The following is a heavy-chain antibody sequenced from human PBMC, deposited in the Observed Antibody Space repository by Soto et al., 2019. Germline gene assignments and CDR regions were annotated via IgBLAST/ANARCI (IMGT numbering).Heavy chain of an antibody. D-gene: IGHD6-19*01. CDR1: GDSVSSKSAA. V-gene: IGHV6-1*01. CDR2: TYYRSKWYN. CDR3: ARDYAVAGFNYYYYYGMDV. Sequence: SQTLSLTCAISGDSVSSKSAAWNWIRQSPSRCLEWLGRTYYRSKWYNDYAVSVKSRITINPDTSKNQFSLQLNSVTPEDTAVYYCARDYAVAGFNYYYYYGMDVWGQGTTVTVS. J-gene: IGHJ6*02.